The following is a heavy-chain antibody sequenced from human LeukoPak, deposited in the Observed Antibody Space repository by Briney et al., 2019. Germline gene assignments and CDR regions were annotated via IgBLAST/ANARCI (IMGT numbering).Heavy chain of an antibody. CDR3: ASPYCGGGSCYAHDGFDI. CDR1: GYTFTGYY. Sequence: ASVKVSCKASGYTFTGYYMHWVRQAPGQGLEWMGWINPNSGGTNYAQKLQGRVTMTTDTSTSTAYMELRSLRSDDTAVYYCASPYCGGGSCYAHDGFDIWGQGTMVTVSS. J-gene: IGHJ3*02. CDR2: INPNSGGT. V-gene: IGHV1-2*02. D-gene: IGHD2-15*01.